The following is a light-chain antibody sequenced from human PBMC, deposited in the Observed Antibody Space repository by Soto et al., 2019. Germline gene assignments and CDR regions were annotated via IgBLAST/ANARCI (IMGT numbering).Light chain of an antibody. CDR3: QSSDDPGNSYL. CDR2: KDS. J-gene: IGLJ1*01. CDR1: ELSKQY. V-gene: IGLV3-25*02. Sequence: SYELTQTPSVSVSPGQTARITCSGDELSKQYVYWYQQKPGQAPVLVIYKDSERASGIPERFSASSSGTTVTLTISGVRAEDEADSYCQSSDDPGNSYLFGPGTKVT.